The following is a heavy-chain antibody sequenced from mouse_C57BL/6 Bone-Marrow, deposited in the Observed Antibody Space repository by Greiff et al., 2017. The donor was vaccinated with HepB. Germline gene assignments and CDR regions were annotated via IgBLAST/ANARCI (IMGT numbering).Heavy chain of an antibody. Sequence: VQLKESGAELVRPGASVKLSCTASGFNIKDDYMHWVKQRPEQGLEWIGWIDPENGDTEYASKFQGKATITADTSSNTAYLQLSSLTSEDTAVYYCTNYSYAMDYWGQGTSVTVSS. CDR3: TNYSYAMDY. V-gene: IGHV14-4*01. D-gene: IGHD1-1*01. J-gene: IGHJ4*01. CDR2: IDPENGDT. CDR1: GFNIKDDY.